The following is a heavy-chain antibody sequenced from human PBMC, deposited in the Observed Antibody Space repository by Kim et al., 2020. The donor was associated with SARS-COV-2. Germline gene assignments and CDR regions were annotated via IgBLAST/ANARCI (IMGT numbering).Heavy chain of an antibody. V-gene: IGHV3-23*01. Sequence: GGSLRLSCAASGFTFSSYAMNWVRQAPGKGLEWVSGISGSGGSTYYADSVKGRFTISRDNSKNTLYLQMNSLRAEDTAVYYCAKVRTWDSSSWYPSQYYYGMDVWGQGTTVTVSS. CDR2: ISGSGGST. CDR1: GFTFSSYA. J-gene: IGHJ6*02. CDR3: AKVRTWDSSSWYPSQYYYGMDV. D-gene: IGHD6-13*01.